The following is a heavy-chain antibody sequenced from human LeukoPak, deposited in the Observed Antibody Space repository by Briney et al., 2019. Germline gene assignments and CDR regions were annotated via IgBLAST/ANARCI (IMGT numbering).Heavy chain of an antibody. Sequence: PGGSLRLSCAASGFTFSSYAMSWVRQAPGKGLEWVSAICGSGGSTYYADTVKGRFTISRDNSKNTLYLQMNSLRAEDTAVYYCARDGFFRSSSWNGDAFDIWGQGTMVTVSS. V-gene: IGHV3-23*01. CDR3: ARDGFFRSSSWNGDAFDI. D-gene: IGHD6-13*01. CDR1: GFTFSSYA. CDR2: ICGSGGST. J-gene: IGHJ3*02.